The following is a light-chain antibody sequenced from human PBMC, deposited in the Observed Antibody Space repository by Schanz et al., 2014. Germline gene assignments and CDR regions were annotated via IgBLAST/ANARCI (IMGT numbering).Light chain of an antibody. CDR3: QQY. CDR1: QSVTTN. J-gene: IGKJ2*01. V-gene: IGKV3-15*01. Sequence: EIVLTQSPAIVSVSPGERATLSCRASQSVTTNLAWYQHKPGQAPRLLIYRTSNRATGVPARFSGSGSGTEFTLTISSLQSEDFAVYYCQQYIGQGTKLEIK. CDR2: RTS.